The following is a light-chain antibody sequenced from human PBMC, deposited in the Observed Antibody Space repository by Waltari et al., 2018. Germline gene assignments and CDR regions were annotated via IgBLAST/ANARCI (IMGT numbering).Light chain of an antibody. Sequence: EVVLRQSPATLSLCLGERATLCCRASQSVSWYLAWYQQKPGQAPRLLIYDASNRATGIPARFSGSGSGTDFTLTISSLEPEDFAVYYCQQRSSWPGVTFGGGTKVEIK. CDR1: QSVSWY. CDR3: QQRSSWPGVT. V-gene: IGKV3-11*01. CDR2: DAS. J-gene: IGKJ4*01.